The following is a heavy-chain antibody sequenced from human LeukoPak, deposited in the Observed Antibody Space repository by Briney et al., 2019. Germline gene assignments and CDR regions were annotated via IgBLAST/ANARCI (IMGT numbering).Heavy chain of an antibody. J-gene: IGHJ4*02. Sequence: GGSLRLSCAASGFTVSSNYMSWVRQAPGKGLEWVSVIYSGGSTYYADSVKGRSTISRDNSKNTLYLQMNSLRAEDTAVYYCANNRLTPTVRMDYWGQGTLVTVSS. D-gene: IGHD3-9*01. CDR1: GFTVSSNY. CDR2: IYSGGST. V-gene: IGHV3-66*01. CDR3: ANNRLTPTVRMDY.